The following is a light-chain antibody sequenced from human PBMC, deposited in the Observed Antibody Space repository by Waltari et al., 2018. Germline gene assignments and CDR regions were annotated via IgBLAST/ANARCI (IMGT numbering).Light chain of an antibody. CDR3: CSYSRSSPWV. CDR1: SSDVASFKL. CDR2: EDT. Sequence: QSALTQPASVSGSPGQSITISCTGTSSDVASFKLVSWFQQYPGKAPKLIIYEDTERPSGVSSRFSGSKSGNTASLSISGLQAEDEADYHGCSYSRSSPWVFGGGTKLTVL. V-gene: IGLV2-23*01. J-gene: IGLJ3*02.